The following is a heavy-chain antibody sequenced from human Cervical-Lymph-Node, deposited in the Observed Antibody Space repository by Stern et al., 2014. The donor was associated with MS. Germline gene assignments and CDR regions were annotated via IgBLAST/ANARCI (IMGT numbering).Heavy chain of an antibody. J-gene: IGHJ6*02. CDR1: GFRLSNSA. CDR2: MSFVGGNK. CDR3: MGVGDAMHV. V-gene: IGHV3-30*03. Sequence: QVQLVQSGGGVVQPGRSLTLSCAASGFRLSNSAMHWVRQAPGKGLEWVAVMSFVGGNKKYGDSVKGRFSISRDMANNTLFLQMNSLRLEDTAVYYCMGVGDAMHVWGQGTTVIVSS.